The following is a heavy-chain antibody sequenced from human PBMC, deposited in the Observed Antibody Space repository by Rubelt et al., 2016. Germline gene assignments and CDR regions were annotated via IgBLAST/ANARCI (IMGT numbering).Heavy chain of an antibody. CDR2: IYLADSDT. V-gene: IGHV5-51*01. J-gene: IGHJ6*02. Sequence: EVQLVQSGAEVKKPGESLKISCKGSGYRFTNYWIAWVRQMPGKGLEWVGIIYLADSDTRYSPSMQGQVTISVDKSISTDYRQWSSLKASDTAMYYGVGQGMDVWGQGTTATVSS. CDR3: VGQGMDV. CDR1: GYRFTNYW.